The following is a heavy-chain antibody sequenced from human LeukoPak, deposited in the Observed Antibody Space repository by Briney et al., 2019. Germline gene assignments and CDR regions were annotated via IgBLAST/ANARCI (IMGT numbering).Heavy chain of an antibody. D-gene: IGHD2-15*01. J-gene: IGHJ5*02. V-gene: IGHV3-21*01. CDR2: ISSSYI. Sequence: GGSLRLSCAASGFTFSSYSMNWVRQAPGKGLEWVSSISSSYIYYADSVKGRFTISRDNAKNSLYLQMNSLRAEDTAVYYCARPYCSGGSCYSWWFDPWGQGTLVTVSS. CDR3: ARPYCSGGSCYSWWFDP. CDR1: GFTFSSYS.